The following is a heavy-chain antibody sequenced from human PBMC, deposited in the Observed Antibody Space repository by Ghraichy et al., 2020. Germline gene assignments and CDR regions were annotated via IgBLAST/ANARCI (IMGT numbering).Heavy chain of an antibody. CDR1: GFTFSSYW. Sequence: GESLNISCAASGFTFSSYWMSWVRQAPGKGLEWVANIKQDGSEKYYVDSVKGRFTISRDNAKNSLYLQMNSLRAEDTAVYYCARGRVRGDYWGQGTLVTVSS. D-gene: IGHD3-10*01. J-gene: IGHJ4*02. V-gene: IGHV3-7*04. CDR3: ARGRVRGDY. CDR2: IKQDGSEK.